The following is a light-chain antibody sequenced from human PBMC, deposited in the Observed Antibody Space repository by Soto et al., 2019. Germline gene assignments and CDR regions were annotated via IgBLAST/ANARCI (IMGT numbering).Light chain of an antibody. J-gene: IGKJ5*01. Sequence: IPLTQTPFSLSASVVDRVTITCRASQDIGIYLAWYQQKPGKAPNLLIYAASSLQRGVPSRFSGSGSGTDFTLTISSLEPEDSAVYYCQQRHRWPITFGQGTRLEIK. CDR1: QDIGIY. CDR3: QQRHRWPIT. V-gene: IGKV1-9*01. CDR2: AAS.